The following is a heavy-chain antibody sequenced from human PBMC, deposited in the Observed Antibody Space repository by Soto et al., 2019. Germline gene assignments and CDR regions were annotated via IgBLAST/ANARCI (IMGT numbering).Heavy chain of an antibody. CDR1: GVSIHNSHSF. D-gene: IGHD2-21*01. V-gene: IGHV4-39*01. CDR3: GRVVEGATRHTDFDS. J-gene: IGHJ5*01. Sequence: QVHLQESGPGLVKPSETLSLTCAVSGVSIHNSHSFWGWIRQPPGKGLEFIANVYYSGGAHYNPSFKSRGTMSVDTATNEVSLRMRSVTVADTAVYFCGRVVEGATRHTDFDSWGQGTLVTVSS. CDR2: VYYSGGA.